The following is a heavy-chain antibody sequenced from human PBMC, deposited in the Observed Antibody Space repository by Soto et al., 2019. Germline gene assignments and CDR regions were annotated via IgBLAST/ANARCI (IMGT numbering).Heavy chain of an antibody. CDR2: IYYNGST. D-gene: IGHD4-17*01. CDR1: GGSISSYY. CDR3: AKTTVTTVGYYYYMDV. Sequence: SETLSLTCTVSGGSISSYYWSWIRQPPGKGLEWIGYIYYNGSTNYNPSLKSRVTISVDTSKNQFSLKLSSVTAADTAVYYCAKTTVTTVGYYYYMDVWGKGTTVTVSS. J-gene: IGHJ6*03. V-gene: IGHV4-59*08.